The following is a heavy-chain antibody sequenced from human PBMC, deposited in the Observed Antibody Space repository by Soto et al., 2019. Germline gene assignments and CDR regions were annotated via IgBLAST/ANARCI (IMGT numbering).Heavy chain of an antibody. V-gene: IGHV3-23*01. Sequence: EVQLLESGGGLVQPGGSLVLSCAASRFTFSSYAMSWVRQAPGKGLELVSSISGGGNDAYYADSVKGRFTISRDNSQNTLYLQMSSLRADDTAVYYCARSLFLASTDTEPFDYWGQGALVPVSS. J-gene: IGHJ4*02. D-gene: IGHD3-3*02. CDR1: RFTFSSYA. CDR3: ARSLFLASTDTEPFDY. CDR2: ISGGGNDA.